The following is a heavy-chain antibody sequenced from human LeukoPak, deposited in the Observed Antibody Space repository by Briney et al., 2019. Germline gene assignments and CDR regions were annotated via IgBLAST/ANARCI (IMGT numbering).Heavy chain of an antibody. Sequence: GGFLRLSCAASGFTFDDYTMHWVRQAPGKGLEWVSLISWDGGSTYYADSVKGRFTISRDNSKNSLYLQMNSLRTEDTALYYCAKDAEGIAAAGTEGGFFDYWGQGTLVTVSS. J-gene: IGHJ4*02. D-gene: IGHD6-13*01. V-gene: IGHV3-43*01. CDR2: ISWDGGST. CDR1: GFTFDDYT. CDR3: AKDAEGIAAAGTEGGFFDY.